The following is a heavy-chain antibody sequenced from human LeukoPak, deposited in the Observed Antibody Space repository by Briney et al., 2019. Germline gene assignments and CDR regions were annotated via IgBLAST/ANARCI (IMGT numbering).Heavy chain of an antibody. Sequence: GGSLRLSCAASGFTFSSCAMSWVRQAPGTGLEWVSTISGSGGSTNYADSVKGRFTISRDNFRSTLYLQMNSLRLEDTAIYYCARGNSINRHFYAFDVWGQGTTVTVSS. V-gene: IGHV3-23*01. J-gene: IGHJ6*02. D-gene: IGHD4-23*01. CDR3: ARGNSINRHFYAFDV. CDR1: GFTFSSCA. CDR2: ISGSGGST.